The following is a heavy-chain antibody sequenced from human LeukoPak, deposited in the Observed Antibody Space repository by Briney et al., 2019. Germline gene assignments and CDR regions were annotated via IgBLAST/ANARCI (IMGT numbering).Heavy chain of an antibody. Sequence: GGSLRLSCLASGFTFSTYEMNWDRQAPGKGLEWISYISSGGSTIEYADSVKGRFTVSRDNAKSSLYLQMNSLRFDDTAIYYCARDGACGYVVDYWGQGTLVTVSS. V-gene: IGHV3-48*03. CDR1: GFTFSTYE. J-gene: IGHJ4*02. CDR3: ARDGACGYVVDY. CDR2: ISSGGSTI. D-gene: IGHD6-25*01.